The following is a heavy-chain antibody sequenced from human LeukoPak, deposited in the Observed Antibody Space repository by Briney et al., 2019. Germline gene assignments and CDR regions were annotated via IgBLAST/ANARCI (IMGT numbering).Heavy chain of an antibody. D-gene: IGHD3-22*01. Sequence: GGSLRLSCAASGFTFSSYWMHWVRQAPGKGLEWVAFIRYDGSNKYYADSVKGRFTISRDNSKNTLYLQMNSLRAEDTAVYYCAKANYYDSSGPPDYWGQGTLVTVSS. CDR3: AKANYYDSSGPPDY. CDR2: IRYDGSNK. J-gene: IGHJ4*02. CDR1: GFTFSSYW. V-gene: IGHV3-30*02.